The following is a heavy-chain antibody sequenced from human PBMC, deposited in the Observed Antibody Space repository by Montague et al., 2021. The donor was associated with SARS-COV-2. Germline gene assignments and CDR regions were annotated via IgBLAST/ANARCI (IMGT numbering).Heavy chain of an antibody. CDR2: IYYTGXT. CDR1: GGSITNNIYY. V-gene: IGHV4-39*02. J-gene: IGHJ3*01. CDR3: ARLKRYFDSSGSPSAFDF. Sequence: SETLSLTCTVSGGSITNNIYYWAWIRQPPGKGLEWIGSIYYTGXTXYXXXXKXRVTISVVTSKNHFTLKLSSVTAAETAVYYCARLKRYFDSSGSPSAFDFWGQGTTVTVSS. D-gene: IGHD3-22*01.